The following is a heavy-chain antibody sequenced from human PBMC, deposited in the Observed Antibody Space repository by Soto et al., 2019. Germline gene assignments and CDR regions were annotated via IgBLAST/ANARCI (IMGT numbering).Heavy chain of an antibody. V-gene: IGHV3-23*01. D-gene: IGHD2-15*01. J-gene: IGHJ4*02. CDR3: ALNPGGPH. Sequence: GGSLRLSCAAFGFTFSDYAMSWVRQAPGKGLEWVSTISGSGGSTYHADSVKGRFTISRDNSKNTLYVQMNSLRAEDTAVYYCALNPGGPHWGQGTLVTVSS. CDR2: ISGSGGST. CDR1: GFTFSDYA.